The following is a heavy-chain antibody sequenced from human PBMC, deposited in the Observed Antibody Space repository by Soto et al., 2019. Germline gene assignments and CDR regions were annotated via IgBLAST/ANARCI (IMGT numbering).Heavy chain of an antibody. V-gene: IGHV1-58*01. Sequence: ASVKISCKASGFTFTSSAVQWVRQARGQRLEWIGWIGVGSGNRHYAQKFQERVTITRDMSTNTAYMELSSLRSEDTAVYYCAALGVNFDHWGEGTPVTVSP. CDR1: GFTFTSSA. CDR3: AALGVNFDH. J-gene: IGHJ4*02. D-gene: IGHD2-8*01. CDR2: IGVGSGNR.